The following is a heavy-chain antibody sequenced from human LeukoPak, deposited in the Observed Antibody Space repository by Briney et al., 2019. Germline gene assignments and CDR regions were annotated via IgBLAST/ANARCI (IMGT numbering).Heavy chain of an antibody. J-gene: IGHJ6*03. CDR1: GFTFSGYW. Sequence: PGGSLRLSCAASGFTFSGYWMSWVRQAPGKGLGWVANIKQDGSEKYYVDSVKGRFTISRDNAKNSLYLQMNSLRAEDTAVYYCARAGYYYYHMDVWGKGTTVTVSS. CDR2: IKQDGSEK. D-gene: IGHD1-1*01. CDR3: ARAGYYYYHMDV. V-gene: IGHV3-7*01.